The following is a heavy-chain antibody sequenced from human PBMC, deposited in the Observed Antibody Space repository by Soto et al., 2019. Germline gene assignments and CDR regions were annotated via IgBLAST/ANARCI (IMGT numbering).Heavy chain of an antibody. D-gene: IGHD4-4*01. CDR2: ISFDGSHK. Sequence: QVQLVESEGGVVQPGRSLRLSCAASGFTFRSYGMHWVRQAPGKGLEWVAVISFDGSHKYYADSVKGRFTISRDNSKNTLYLQMNSLRAEDTAMYYCAKWRYTKEGTGMDVWGQGTTVTVSS. V-gene: IGHV3-30*18. J-gene: IGHJ6*02. CDR3: AKWRYTKEGTGMDV. CDR1: GFTFRSYG.